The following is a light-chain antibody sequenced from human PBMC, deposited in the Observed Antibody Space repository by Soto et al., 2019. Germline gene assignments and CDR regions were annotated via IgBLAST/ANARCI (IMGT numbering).Light chain of an antibody. V-gene: IGLV2-18*02. CDR3: SSYTSSSTYVV. J-gene: IGLJ2*01. CDR2: EVS. Sequence: QSALTQPPSVSGSPGQSVTISCTGTSSDVGSYNRVSWYQQPPGTAPKLMIYEVSNRPSGVPDRFSGSKSGNTASLTISGLQAEDESDYYCSSYTSSSTYVVFGGGTPLTVL. CDR1: SSDVGSYNR.